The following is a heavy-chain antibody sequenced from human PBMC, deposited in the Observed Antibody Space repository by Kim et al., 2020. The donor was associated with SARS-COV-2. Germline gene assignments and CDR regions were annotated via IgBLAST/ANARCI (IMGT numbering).Heavy chain of an antibody. V-gene: IGHV3-23*01. CDR1: GFTFSSFA. Sequence: GGSLRLSCAASGFTFSSFAMTWVRQAPGKGLEWGSILSDSGGDTFYADSVKGRFTISRDNSKNTLYLQMNSLRAEDTAVYYCAKKRIPARGQWYFALWGRGTLVTLFS. D-gene: IGHD6-6*01. CDR2: LSDSGGDT. J-gene: IGHJ2*01. CDR3: AKKRIPARGQWYFAL.